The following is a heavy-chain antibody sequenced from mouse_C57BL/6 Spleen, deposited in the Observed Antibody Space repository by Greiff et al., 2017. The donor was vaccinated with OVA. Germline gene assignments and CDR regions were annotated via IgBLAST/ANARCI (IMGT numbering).Heavy chain of an antibody. CDR1: GFTFSSYA. CDR2: ISDGGSYT. Sequence: EVQLVESGGGLVKPGGSLKLSCAASGFTFSSYAMSWVRQTPEKRLEWVATISDGGSYTYYPDNVKGRFTISRDNAKNNLYLQMSHLKSEDTAMYYCARDGLTGDPLDYWGQGTTLTVSS. J-gene: IGHJ2*01. V-gene: IGHV5-4*01. D-gene: IGHD4-1*01. CDR3: ARDGLTGDPLDY.